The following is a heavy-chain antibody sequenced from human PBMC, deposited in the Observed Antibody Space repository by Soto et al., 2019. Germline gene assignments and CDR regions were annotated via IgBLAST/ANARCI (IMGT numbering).Heavy chain of an antibody. J-gene: IGHJ3*02. V-gene: IGHV4-4*02. CDR3: ARTGAGAFHI. D-gene: IGHD7-27*01. CDR1: GGSLTTFNW. CDR2: IHHIGTT. Sequence: QVQLQESGPGLVKPSGILSLTCAVSGGSLTTFNWWSWVRQPPGKGLAWIGEIHHIGTTNYNPSLDSRVTISLDKSRNHSALTLISVTAAASAVYYCARTGAGAFHIWGQGKMITVSS.